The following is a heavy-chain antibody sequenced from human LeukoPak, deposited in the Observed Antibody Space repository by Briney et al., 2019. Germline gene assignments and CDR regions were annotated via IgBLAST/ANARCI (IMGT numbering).Heavy chain of an antibody. V-gene: IGHV1-2*02. Sequence: ASVKVSCKASGYTFSVYGITWVRQAPGQGLEWMGWINPNSGGTNYAQKFQGRVTMTRDTSISTAYMELSRLRSDDTAVYFCARGPRYYYDSSGPFDYWGQGTLVTVSS. CDR1: GYTFSVYG. CDR2: INPNSGGT. J-gene: IGHJ4*02. D-gene: IGHD3-22*01. CDR3: ARGPRYYYDSSGPFDY.